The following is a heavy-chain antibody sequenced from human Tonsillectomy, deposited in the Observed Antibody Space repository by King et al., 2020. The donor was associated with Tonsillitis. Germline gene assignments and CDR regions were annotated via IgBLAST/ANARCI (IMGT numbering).Heavy chain of an antibody. V-gene: IGHV2-70*01. CDR2: IDWDGDK. Sequence: TLKESGPALVKPTQTLTLTCTFSGFSLSTSAMCVSWIRQPPGKALEWLALIDWDGDKYYSTSLKTRLTISKDTSKNQVVLTMTNMDPVDTATYYCARISKVFWSGYADYWGQEPLVTVPS. CDR1: GFSLSTSAMC. CDR3: ARISKVFWSGYADY. J-gene: IGHJ4*02. D-gene: IGHD3-3*01.